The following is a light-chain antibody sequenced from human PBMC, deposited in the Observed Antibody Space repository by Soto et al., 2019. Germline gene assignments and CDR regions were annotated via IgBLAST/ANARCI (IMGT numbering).Light chain of an antibody. CDR1: QSVSSSY. CDR2: GAS. Sequence: EIVLTQSPGTLSLSPGERATLSCRASQSVSSSYLAWYQQKPGQAPRLLIYGASSRAIDIPDRFSGSGSGPDFTLTISRREPEDSAVYYCQQYGSSYTFGQGTKLELK. V-gene: IGKV3-20*01. J-gene: IGKJ2*01. CDR3: QQYGSSYT.